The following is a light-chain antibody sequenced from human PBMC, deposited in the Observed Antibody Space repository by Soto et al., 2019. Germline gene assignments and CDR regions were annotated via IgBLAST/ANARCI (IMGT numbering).Light chain of an antibody. CDR1: QSLLLSSGNNY. J-gene: IGKJ4*01. Sequence: DIVLTQSPLSLPVTPGESASISCKASQSLLLSSGNNYLDWYLQKPGQSPQLLIYLGSTRASGVPDRFSGSGSGTDFTLKISTVAAEDVGVYYGAQALQTVTFGGGTKVEIK. V-gene: IGKV2-28*01. CDR2: LGS. CDR3: AQALQTVT.